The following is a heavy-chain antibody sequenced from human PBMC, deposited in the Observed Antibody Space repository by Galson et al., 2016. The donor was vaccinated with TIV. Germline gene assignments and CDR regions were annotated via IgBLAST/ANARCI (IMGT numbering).Heavy chain of an antibody. CDR3: TRDHRDHADYYCFES. CDR2: IIPIFPTP. Sequence: SVKVSCKASRGTFNNFGISWVRQAPGQGLEWMGEIIPIFPTPNYAQKFQGRVTIATDESTSTAYMVASSLTSDDTAIYYCTRDHRDHADYYCFESWGQGTLVTVSS. D-gene: IGHD4-17*01. V-gene: IGHV1-69*05. CDR1: RGTFNNFG. J-gene: IGHJ4*02.